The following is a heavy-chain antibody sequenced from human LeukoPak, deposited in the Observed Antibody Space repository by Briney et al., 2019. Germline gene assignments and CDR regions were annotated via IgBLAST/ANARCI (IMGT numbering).Heavy chain of an antibody. CDR2: MNPNSGNT. CDR3: ASPSSSGWYYFDY. Sequence: GASVKVSCNASGYTFTSYDINWVRQATGQGLEWMGWMNPNSGNTGYAQKFQGRVTMTRNTSISTAYMELSSLRSEDTAVYYCASPSSSGWYYFDYWGQGTLVTVSS. CDR1: GYTFTSYD. J-gene: IGHJ4*02. D-gene: IGHD6-19*01. V-gene: IGHV1-8*01.